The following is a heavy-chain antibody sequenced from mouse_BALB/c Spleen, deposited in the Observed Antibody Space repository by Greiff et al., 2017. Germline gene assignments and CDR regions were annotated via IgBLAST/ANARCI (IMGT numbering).Heavy chain of an antibody. CDR1: GYSFTGYY. CDR2: IDPYNGGT. Sequence: EVQGVESGPELVKTGASVKISCKASGYSFTGYYMHWVKQSHGKSLEWIGYIDPYNGGTSYNQKFKGKATLTVAKSSSTAFMHLNSLTSEDSAVYYCARATTVVATPQFAYWGQGTLVTVSA. CDR3: ARATTVVATPQFAY. D-gene: IGHD1-1*01. V-gene: IGHV1S135*01. J-gene: IGHJ3*01.